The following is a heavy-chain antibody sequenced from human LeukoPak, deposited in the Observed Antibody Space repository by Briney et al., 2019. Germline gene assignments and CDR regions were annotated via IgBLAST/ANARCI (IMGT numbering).Heavy chain of an antibody. V-gene: IGHV1-69*02. CDR3: ARGGLRGVDY. CDR2: IIPILGMT. J-gene: IGHJ4*02. CDR1: GGTFSTYT. Sequence: SVKVSCKASGGTFSTYTISWVRQAPGQGLEWMGRIIPILGMTNYAQNFQGRVTITADKSTSTAYMELSSLRSEDTAVYYCARGGLRGVDYWGQGTLVTVSS. D-gene: IGHD3-16*01.